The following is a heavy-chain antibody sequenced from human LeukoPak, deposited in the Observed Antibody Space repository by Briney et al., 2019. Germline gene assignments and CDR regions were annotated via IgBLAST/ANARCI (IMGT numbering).Heavy chain of an antibody. J-gene: IGHJ4*02. CDR3: ARETTGLARYFDY. Sequence: PSETLSLTCTVSGNSISSYYWSWIRQPAGKGLEWIGRIYTSGSTNYNPSLKSRVTMSVDTSKNQFSLSLSSVTAADTAFCYCARETTGLARYFDYWGQGTLVTVSS. V-gene: IGHV4-4*07. CDR1: GNSISSYY. D-gene: IGHD4-11*01. CDR2: IYTSGST.